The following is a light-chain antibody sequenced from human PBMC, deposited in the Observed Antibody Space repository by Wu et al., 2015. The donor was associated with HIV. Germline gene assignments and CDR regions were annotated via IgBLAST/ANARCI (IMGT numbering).Light chain of an antibody. V-gene: IGKV3-15*01. Sequence: EIVLTQSPVTLSLSPGERATLSCRASQSIRSSLVWSQQKSGQAPRLLIHGASTRATGIPDRFSGSGSGTEFTLTIRSLQSEDSAVYYCQQYNDWPPMWTFGQGTKVEIK. CDR3: QQYNDWPPMWT. CDR2: GAS. CDR1: QSIRSS. J-gene: IGKJ1*01.